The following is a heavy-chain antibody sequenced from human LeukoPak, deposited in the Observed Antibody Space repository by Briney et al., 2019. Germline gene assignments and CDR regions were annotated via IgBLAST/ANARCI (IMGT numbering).Heavy chain of an antibody. V-gene: IGHV1-69*02. Sequence: ASVKVSCKASGGTFSSYTITWVRQAPGQGLEWMGRIIPMVGVSKYAENFQGRVTITADKSTNTAYMEVSSLRSEDTAIYYCALLWFGGNWFDPWGQGTLVTVSS. CDR2: IIPMVGVS. J-gene: IGHJ5*02. CDR1: GGTFSSYT. D-gene: IGHD3-10*01. CDR3: ALLWFGGNWFDP.